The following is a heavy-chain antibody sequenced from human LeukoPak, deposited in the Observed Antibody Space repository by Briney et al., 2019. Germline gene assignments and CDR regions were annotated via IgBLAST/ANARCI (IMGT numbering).Heavy chain of an antibody. CDR3: ARGGYSGYESTDY. Sequence: ASVKVSCKASGYRFTGYYMHWVRQAPGRGLEWVGWINANTGGTNYAQKFQGRVTMTRDTSISTAYTELSRLRSDDTAMYYCARGGYSGYESTDYWGQGTLVTVSS. D-gene: IGHD5-12*01. CDR1: GYRFTGYY. CDR2: INANTGGT. J-gene: IGHJ4*02. V-gene: IGHV1-2*02.